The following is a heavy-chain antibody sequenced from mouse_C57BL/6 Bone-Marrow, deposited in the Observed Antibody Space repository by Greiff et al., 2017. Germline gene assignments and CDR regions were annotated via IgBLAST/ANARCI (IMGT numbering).Heavy chain of an antibody. Sequence: VKVVESGAELVRPGASVTLSCKASGYTFTDYEMHWVKQTPVHGLEWIGAIDPETGGTAYNQKFKGKAILTADKSSSTAYMELRSLTSEDSAVYYCTRYYYGSLWYFDVWGTGTTVTVSS. D-gene: IGHD1-1*01. CDR3: TRYYYGSLWYFDV. J-gene: IGHJ1*03. CDR1: GYTFTDYE. CDR2: IDPETGGT. V-gene: IGHV1-15*01.